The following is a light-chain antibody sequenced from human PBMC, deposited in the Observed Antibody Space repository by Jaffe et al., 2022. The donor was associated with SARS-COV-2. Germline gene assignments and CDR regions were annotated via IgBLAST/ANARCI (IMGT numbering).Light chain of an antibody. CDR1: QGVSNN. V-gene: IGKV3-15*01. CDR2: GAS. J-gene: IGKJ1*01. CDR3: QQYANWPLWT. Sequence: EKVVTQSPATLSVSPGERATLSCRVSQGVSNNLAWYQQKPGQAPRLLIYGASTRATGIPARFSGSGSGTEFSLTISSLQSEDFAVYYCQQYANWPLWTFGQGTKVEIK.